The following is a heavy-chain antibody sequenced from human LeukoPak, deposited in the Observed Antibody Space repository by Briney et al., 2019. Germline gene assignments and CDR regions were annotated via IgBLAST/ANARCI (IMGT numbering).Heavy chain of an antibody. CDR2: ISSSSDTI. Sequence: GGSLRLSCAASGFTFNTYTMNWVRQAPGKGLEWVSYISSSSDTIYYADSVKGRFTISRDDSKTIAYLQMNSLTTEDTAVYYCTIRGYSYGLAYWGQGTLVTVSS. D-gene: IGHD5-18*01. V-gene: IGHV3-48*01. J-gene: IGHJ4*02. CDR1: GFTFNTYT. CDR3: TIRGYSYGLAY.